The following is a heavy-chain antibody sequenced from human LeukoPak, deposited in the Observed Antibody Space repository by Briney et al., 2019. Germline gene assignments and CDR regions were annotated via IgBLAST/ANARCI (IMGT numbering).Heavy chain of an antibody. CDR3: ARDPLEAAFDI. CDR1: GFTFSSYG. V-gene: IGHV3-33*01. J-gene: IGHJ3*02. Sequence: GGSLRLSCAASGFTFSSYGMHWVRQAPGKGLEWVAAIWYDGSNKYYADSVKGRFTISRDNSKNTLYLQMNSLRAEDTAVYYCARDPLEAAFDIWGQGTMVTVSS. CDR2: IWYDGSNK. D-gene: IGHD1-1*01.